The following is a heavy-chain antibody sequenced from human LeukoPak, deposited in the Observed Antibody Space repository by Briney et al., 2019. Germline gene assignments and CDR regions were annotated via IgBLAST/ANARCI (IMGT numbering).Heavy chain of an antibody. J-gene: IGHJ4*02. D-gene: IGHD3-10*01. Sequence: GGSLRLSCAASGFTFRSYWMSWVRQAPGKGLEWVANIKEDGSEKYYVDSVKGRFTISRDSAKNSLYLQMNSLRVEDTAVYYCAGRAGDYWGQGTLVTVSS. V-gene: IGHV3-7*03. CDR1: GFTFRSYW. CDR3: AGRAGDY. CDR2: IKEDGSEK.